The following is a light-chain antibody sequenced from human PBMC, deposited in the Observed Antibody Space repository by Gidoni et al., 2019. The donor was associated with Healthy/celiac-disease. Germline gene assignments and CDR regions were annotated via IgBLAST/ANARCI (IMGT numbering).Light chain of an antibody. CDR3: QQYDNLPALT. J-gene: IGKJ4*01. Sequence: DIQMTQSPSSLSASVGDRVTITCQASQDISNYLNWYQQKPGKAPKLLTYDASNLETGVPSRVSGSGSGTDFTFTISSLQPDDIATYYCQQYDNLPALTFGGGTKVEIK. CDR1: QDISNY. V-gene: IGKV1-33*01. CDR2: DAS.